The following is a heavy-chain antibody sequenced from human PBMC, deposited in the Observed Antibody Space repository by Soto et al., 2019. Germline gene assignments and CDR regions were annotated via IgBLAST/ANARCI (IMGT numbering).Heavy chain of an antibody. CDR3: ARDRPYGGNSLVY. CDR1: GFTFSSYG. CDR2: IWYDGSNK. Sequence: QVQLVESGGGVVQPGRSLRLSCAASGFTFSSYGMHWVRQAPGKGLEWVAVIWYDGSNKYYADSVKGRFTISRDNSKNTLYLQMNSLRAEDTAVYYCARDRPYGGNSLVYWGQGTLVTVSS. J-gene: IGHJ4*02. V-gene: IGHV3-33*01. D-gene: IGHD2-15*01.